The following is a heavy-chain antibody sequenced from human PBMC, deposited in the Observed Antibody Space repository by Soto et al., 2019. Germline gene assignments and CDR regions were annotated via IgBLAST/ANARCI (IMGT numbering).Heavy chain of an antibody. D-gene: IGHD1-1*01. V-gene: IGHV4-59*01. CDR1: GGSISSYY. Sequence: QVQLQESGPGLVKPSETLSLTCTVSGGSISSYYWSWIRQPPGKGLEWIGYIYYSGSTNYNPSLKSRVTISVVTSKNQFSLKLSSVTAADTAVYYCARGQRSDYYYYYYMDVWGKGTTVTVSS. CDR2: IYYSGST. J-gene: IGHJ6*03. CDR3: ARGQRSDYYYYYYMDV.